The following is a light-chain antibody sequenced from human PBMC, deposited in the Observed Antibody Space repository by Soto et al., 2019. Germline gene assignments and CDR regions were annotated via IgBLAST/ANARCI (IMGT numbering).Light chain of an antibody. CDR1: QSLLHSNGYNY. CDR3: MQALQTRVT. CDR2: LGS. Sequence: DIVMTQSPLSLPVTPGEPASISCRSSQSLLHSNGYNYLDWYLQKPGQSPQLLIYLGSNRASGVSDRLSGSGSGTDFTLKISRVEAEDVGVYYCMQALQTRVTFGPETTVDIK. J-gene: IGKJ3*01. V-gene: IGKV2-28*01.